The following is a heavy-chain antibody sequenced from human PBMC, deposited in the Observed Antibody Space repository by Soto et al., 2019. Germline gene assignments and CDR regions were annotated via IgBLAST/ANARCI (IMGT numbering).Heavy chain of an antibody. Sequence: QLQLQESGPGLVKPSETLSLSCTVSGDSISTSSSYYWGWIRQPPGKGMEWIANMYYSGSTYYNPSHKRRVTISLATSKNQFSLKLNSVTAADTAVYYCARIKIVGIVTYYVDVWGKGTAVTVSS. CDR1: GDSISTSSSYY. V-gene: IGHV4-39*01. CDR3: ARIKIVGIVTYYVDV. D-gene: IGHD2-15*01. CDR2: MYYSGST. J-gene: IGHJ6*03.